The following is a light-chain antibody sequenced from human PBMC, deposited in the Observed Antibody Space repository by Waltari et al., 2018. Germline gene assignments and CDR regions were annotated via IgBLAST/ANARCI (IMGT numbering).Light chain of an antibody. Sequence: QSVLTPPPSVSAAPGQTVTIPCPGTSSNIGNYYVSWSHQLPGAAPKPLIYHNNKRPSGIPDRFSASKSGTSATLGITGLQIGDEADYYCATWDNSLTDVVFGGGTKLTVL. CDR1: SSNIGNYY. J-gene: IGLJ2*01. V-gene: IGLV1-51*01. CDR3: ATWDNSLTDVV. CDR2: HNN.